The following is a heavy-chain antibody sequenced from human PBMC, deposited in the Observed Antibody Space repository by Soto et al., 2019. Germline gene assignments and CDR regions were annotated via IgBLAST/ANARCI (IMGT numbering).Heavy chain of an antibody. Sequence: SQTLPLTCAISGDSVSSNTASWNWIRQSPSRGLEWLGRTYFRSKWYNDYAVSVKSRIIINPDTSNNQFSLQLNSVTPEDTAVYFCAKGDNLGPKTGYAFDHWGQGIMVTVSS. V-gene: IGHV6-1*01. CDR2: TYFRSKWYN. CDR1: GDSVSSNTAS. D-gene: IGHD5-12*01. J-gene: IGHJ4*02. CDR3: AKGDNLGPKTGYAFDH.